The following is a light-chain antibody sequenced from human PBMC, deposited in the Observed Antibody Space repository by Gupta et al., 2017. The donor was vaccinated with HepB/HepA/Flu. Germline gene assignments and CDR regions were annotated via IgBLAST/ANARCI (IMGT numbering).Light chain of an antibody. CDR2: DVS. V-gene: IGKV3-20*01. CDR1: QTIASSY. Sequence: DIVLTQSPGTLSLSPGERATLSCRASQTIASSYLAWYKQNPGQAPRRLIYDVSNRAISVPDRFSGSGYGTDFALTSSRRESDDFAVYYGQHDLGSPTFGGGTKVEIK. CDR3: QHDLGSPT. J-gene: IGKJ4*01.